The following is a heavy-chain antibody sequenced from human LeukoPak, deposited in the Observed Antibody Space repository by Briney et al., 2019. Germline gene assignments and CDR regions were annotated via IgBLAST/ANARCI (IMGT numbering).Heavy chain of an antibody. Sequence: ASVKVSCKASGYTFTGYYMHWVRQAPGQGLEWMGWINPNSGGTNYAQKFQGRVTMTRDTSISTAYMELSRLRSDDTAVYYCARDRFMEGLNWFDPWGQGTLVTVSS. CDR2: INPNSGGT. CDR3: ARDRFMEGLNWFDP. V-gene: IGHV1-2*02. CDR1: GYTFTGYY. J-gene: IGHJ5*02. D-gene: IGHD1-1*01.